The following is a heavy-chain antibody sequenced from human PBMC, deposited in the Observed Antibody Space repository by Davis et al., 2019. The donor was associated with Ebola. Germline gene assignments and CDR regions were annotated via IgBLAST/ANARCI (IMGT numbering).Heavy chain of an antibody. J-gene: IGHJ3*02. V-gene: IGHV4-59*01. CDR3: ARGQMRSRAFDI. D-gene: IGHD5-24*01. Sequence: SETLSLTCTVSGGSISSYYWSWIRQPPRKGLEWIGDIYYSGSTKSNPSLKSRVTISVDTSKKQFSLKVSSVTAADTAVYYCARGQMRSRAFDIWSQGTMVTVSP. CDR1: GGSISSYY. CDR2: IYYSGST.